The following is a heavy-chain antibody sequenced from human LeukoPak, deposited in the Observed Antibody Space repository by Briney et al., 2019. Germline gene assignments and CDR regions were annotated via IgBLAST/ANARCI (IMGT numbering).Heavy chain of an antibody. V-gene: IGHV3-53*01. J-gene: IGHJ4*02. CDR2: LQSVGNT. Sequence: GGSLRLSCAASGFSVRSKYMSWVRQAPGKGLEWVSVLQSVGNTFYADSVKGRFSISRDRSKNTVYLQMDSLRAEDTAVYYCARDAEGEEQTATTYFDLWGQGTLVIVSS. CDR3: ARDAEGEEQTATTYFDL. D-gene: IGHD5-24*01. CDR1: GFSVRSKY.